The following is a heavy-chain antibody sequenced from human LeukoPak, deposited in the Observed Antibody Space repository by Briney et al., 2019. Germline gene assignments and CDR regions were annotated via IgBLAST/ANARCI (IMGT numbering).Heavy chain of an antibody. CDR2: INHSGST. D-gene: IGHD3-3*01. V-gene: IGHV4-34*01. CDR3: ARVPPLQRRITIFGVVIKEGWFDP. J-gene: IGHJ5*02. CDR1: GGSFSGYY. Sequence: SVTLSLTCAVYGGSFSGYYWSWIRQPPGKGLEWIGEINHSGSTNYNPSLKSRVTISVDTSKNQFSLKLSSVTAADTAVYYCARVPPLQRRITIFGVVIKEGWFDPWGQGTLVTVSS.